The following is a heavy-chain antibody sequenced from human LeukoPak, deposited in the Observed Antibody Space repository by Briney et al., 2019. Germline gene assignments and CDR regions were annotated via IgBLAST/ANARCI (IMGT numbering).Heavy chain of an antibody. Sequence: GGSLRLSCAASGFTVSSNYMSWVRQAPWKGLEWVSVIYSGGSTYYADSVKGRFTISRDNSKNTLYLQMNSLRAEDTAVYYCARDTPTYYYDSSGYTWGQGTLVTVSS. D-gene: IGHD3-22*01. CDR1: GFTVSSNY. CDR2: IYSGGST. CDR3: ARDTPTYYYDSSGYT. J-gene: IGHJ4*02. V-gene: IGHV3-53*01.